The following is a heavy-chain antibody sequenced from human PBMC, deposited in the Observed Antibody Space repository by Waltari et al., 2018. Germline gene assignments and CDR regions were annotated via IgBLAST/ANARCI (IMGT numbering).Heavy chain of an antibody. CDR3: ARGRGMAGSPTLVNAFDI. Sequence: QVQLQESGPGLVKPSETLSLTCTVSGGSLTTFYWNWIRQSPAKGLEWIGFMYYSGSTTYNPSLRSRVTISRDASKNQFSLKLTSVTAADTAVYYCARGRGMAGSPTLVNAFDIWGQGTMVTVSS. D-gene: IGHD2-15*01. J-gene: IGHJ3*02. CDR1: GGSLTTFY. CDR2: MYYSGST. V-gene: IGHV4-59*01.